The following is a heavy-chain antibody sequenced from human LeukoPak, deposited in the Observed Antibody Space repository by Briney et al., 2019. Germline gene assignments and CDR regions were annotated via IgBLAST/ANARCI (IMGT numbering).Heavy chain of an antibody. Sequence: SETLSLTCTVSGGSISGYYWSWIRQPAGKGLEWIGRIYTSGTSNYNPSLKSRVTISVDTSKNQFSLKLRSVTAADTAVYYCARDYGDIPPDWYYDLWGRGTLVTVSS. CDR3: ARDYGDIPPDWYYDL. CDR2: IYTSGTS. D-gene: IGHD4-17*01. CDR1: GGSISGYY. V-gene: IGHV4-4*07. J-gene: IGHJ2*01.